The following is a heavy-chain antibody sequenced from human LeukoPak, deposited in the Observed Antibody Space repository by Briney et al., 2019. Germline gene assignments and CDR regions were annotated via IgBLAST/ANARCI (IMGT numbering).Heavy chain of an antibody. CDR2: TYYRSKWYN. CDR1: GDCVSSNSAA. CDR3: ARGYGYYFDY. Sequence: SQTISLTCAISGDCVSSNSAAWNWIRQSPSRGLEWLGRTYYRSKWYNDYAVSVKSRITINPDTSENHFSLQLNSVTPEDTAVCYCARGYGYYFDYWGQGTLVTVSS. V-gene: IGHV6-1*01. J-gene: IGHJ4*02. D-gene: IGHD5-18*01.